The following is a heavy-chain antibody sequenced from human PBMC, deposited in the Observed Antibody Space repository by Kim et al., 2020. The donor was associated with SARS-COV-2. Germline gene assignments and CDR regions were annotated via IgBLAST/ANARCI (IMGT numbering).Heavy chain of an antibody. CDR1: AFSFSDHY. J-gene: IGHJ6*03. CDR2: IRNKADNYTT. Sequence: GGSLRLSCVASAFSFSDHYMDWVRQAPGKGLDWVGRIRNKADNYTTEYAASVKGRFTISRDDSKNSLFLQMNSLKTEDTAVYYCVEGFNNRYYYYYMDVWGKGTTVTVSS. CDR3: VEGFNNRYYYYYMDV. D-gene: IGHD2-15*01. V-gene: IGHV3-72*01.